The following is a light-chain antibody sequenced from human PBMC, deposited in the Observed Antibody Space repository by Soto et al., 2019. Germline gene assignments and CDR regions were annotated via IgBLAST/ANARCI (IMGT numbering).Light chain of an antibody. CDR2: DAS. CDR3: QHYTLYSAS. V-gene: IGKV1-5*01. Sequence: DIHMTQSPPNLSASVGDRVTISCRASQNIFTYLAWYQQKPGKAPKLLIFDASTLQSGVPPRFSGSGSGTEFTLTISSLQPDDFATYYCQHYTLYSASFGPGTKVDIK. J-gene: IGKJ3*01. CDR1: QNIFTY.